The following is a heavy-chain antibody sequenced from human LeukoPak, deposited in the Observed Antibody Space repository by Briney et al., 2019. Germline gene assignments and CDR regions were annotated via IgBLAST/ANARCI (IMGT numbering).Heavy chain of an antibody. CDR1: GYTFTSYG. CDR2: ISAYNGNT. V-gene: IGHV1-18*01. Sequence: ASVKVSCKASGYTFTSYGISWVRQAPGQGLEWMGWISAYNGNTNYAQKLQGRVTMTTDTSTSTAYMELRSLRSDDTAVYYCARDGEWELPPGPFDIWGQGTMVTVSS. J-gene: IGHJ3*02. D-gene: IGHD1-26*01. CDR3: ARDGEWELPPGPFDI.